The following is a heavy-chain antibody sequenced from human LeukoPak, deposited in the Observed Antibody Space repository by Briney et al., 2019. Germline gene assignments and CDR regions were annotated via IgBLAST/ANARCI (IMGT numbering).Heavy chain of an antibody. CDR1: GASISSYY. Sequence: SETLSLTCTVSGASISSYYWIWIRQPQGKGLEWIGHIYYDGSTNYNPSLKSRVTISVDTSKNQFSLKLSSVTAADTAVYYCARESGYYYDSSGPGAFDIWGQGTMVTVSS. J-gene: IGHJ3*02. CDR2: IYYDGST. V-gene: IGHV4-59*12. CDR3: ARESGYYYDSSGPGAFDI. D-gene: IGHD3-22*01.